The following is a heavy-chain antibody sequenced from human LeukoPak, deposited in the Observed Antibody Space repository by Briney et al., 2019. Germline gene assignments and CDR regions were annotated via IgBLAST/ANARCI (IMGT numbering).Heavy chain of an antibody. D-gene: IGHD1-26*01. CDR1: GFSFSNYF. V-gene: IGHV3-11*04. CDR3: AREASGNYYVFDS. CDR2: ITNSGRST. Sequence: GGSLRLSCEASGFSFSNYFISWIRQAPGKGLEWVSYITNSGRSTNYADAVKGRFTISRDNTKKPVYLEMTDLRPEDTAVYYCAREASGNYYVFDSWGQGTRVTVSS. J-gene: IGHJ4*02.